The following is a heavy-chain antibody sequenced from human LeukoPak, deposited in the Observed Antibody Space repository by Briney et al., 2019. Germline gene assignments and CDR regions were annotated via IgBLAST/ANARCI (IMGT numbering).Heavy chain of an antibody. CDR2: IYWNDDK. J-gene: IGHJ4*02. Sequence: SGPTLVNPTQTLTLTCTFSGFSLSTSGVGVGWIRQPPGKALEWLALIYWNDDKRYSPSLKGGAIITKDTSKSQVVLTMTNMDPVDTATYYCAHRRRDILTGYQNYFDYWGQGTLVTVSS. V-gene: IGHV2-5*01. CDR1: GFSLSTSGVG. CDR3: AHRRRDILTGYQNYFDY. D-gene: IGHD3-9*01.